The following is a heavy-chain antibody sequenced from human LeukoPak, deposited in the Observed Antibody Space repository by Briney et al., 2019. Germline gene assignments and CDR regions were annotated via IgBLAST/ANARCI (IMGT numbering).Heavy chain of an antibody. D-gene: IGHD3-16*02. Sequence: GGSLRLSCVASGFTFRDSAMSWVRQAPGKGLEWVSLICFGGVNNYYTGSVKGRFTISRDNSRDTLYLQMNSLRAKDTAIYDCARDIELSTWGLGTMVTFSS. CDR1: GFTFRDSA. CDR2: ICFGGVNN. CDR3: ARDIELST. J-gene: IGHJ3*01. V-gene: IGHV3-23*01.